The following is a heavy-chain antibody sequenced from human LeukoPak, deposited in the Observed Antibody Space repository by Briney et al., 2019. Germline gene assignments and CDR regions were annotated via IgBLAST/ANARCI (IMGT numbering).Heavy chain of an antibody. CDR1: GGSISSSSYY. D-gene: IGHD2-2*01. Sequence: SETLSFTCTVSGGSISSSSYYWGWIRQPPGKGLEWIGSIYYSGSTYYNPSLKSRVTISVDTSKNQFSLKLSSVTAADTAVYYCARLNTNRVVPAAIVDYWGQGTLVTVSS. J-gene: IGHJ4*02. V-gene: IGHV4-39*01. CDR3: ARLNTNRVVPAAIVDY. CDR2: IYYSGST.